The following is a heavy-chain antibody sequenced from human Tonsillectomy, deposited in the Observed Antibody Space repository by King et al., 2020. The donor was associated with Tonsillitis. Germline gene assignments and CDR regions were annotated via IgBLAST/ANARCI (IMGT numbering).Heavy chain of an antibody. CDR3: STVRSNTGRLAFDI. CDR1: GFTFSNAW. Sequence: VQLVQSGGGLVKPGGSLRLSCAASGFTFSNAWMTWVRQAPGKGLEWVGRIKSKTDGGTTNYAAPVKGRFTISSDDSKNKLYLQMNSLKTEDTAVYFCSTVRSNTGRLAFDIWGQGTMVTVSS. V-gene: IGHV3-15*01. D-gene: IGHD1-1*01. J-gene: IGHJ3*02. CDR2: IKSKTDGGTT.